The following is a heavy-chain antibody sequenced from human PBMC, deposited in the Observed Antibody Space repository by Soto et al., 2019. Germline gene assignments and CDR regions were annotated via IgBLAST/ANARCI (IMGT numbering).Heavy chain of an antibody. CDR3: ASLYYDFWSGYYPPEMDV. CDR1: GFTVSSNY. J-gene: IGHJ6*02. CDR2: IYSGGST. D-gene: IGHD3-3*01. V-gene: IGHV3-53*01. Sequence: EVQLVESGGGLIQPGGSLRLSCAASGFTVSSNYMSWVRQAPGKGLEWVSVIYSGGSTYYADSVKGRFTISRDNSKNTLYLQMNSLRAEDTAVYYWASLYYDFWSGYYPPEMDVWGQGTTVTVSS.